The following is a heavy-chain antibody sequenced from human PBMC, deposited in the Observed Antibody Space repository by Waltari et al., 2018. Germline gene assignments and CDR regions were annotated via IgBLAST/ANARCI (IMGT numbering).Heavy chain of an antibody. Sequence: QVQLVQSGAEVKKPGASVKVSCKASGYTFTGYYMHWVRQAPGQGLEWMGRINPNSGDTNYAQKFQGRVTMTRDTSISTAYMELSRLRSDDTAVYYCASFSTMQGIDYWGQGTLVTVSS. J-gene: IGHJ4*02. V-gene: IGHV1-2*06. D-gene: IGHD5-12*01. CDR1: GYTFTGYY. CDR3: ASFSTMQGIDY. CDR2: INPNSGDT.